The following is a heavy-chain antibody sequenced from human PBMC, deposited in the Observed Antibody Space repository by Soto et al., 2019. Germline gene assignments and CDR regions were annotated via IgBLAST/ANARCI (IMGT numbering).Heavy chain of an antibody. Sequence: SETLSLTCAVYGGSFSGYCWSWIRRPPGRGLEWMGEINHSGSTNYNPSLKSRGTISVDTSKNQFSLTLSSVTAADTAVYYCARGRFSYEFWSGYYDLWFGELSPPDYWGQGTLVTVSS. D-gene: IGHD3-3*01. CDR1: GGSFSGYC. J-gene: IGHJ4*02. CDR3: ARGRFSYEFWSGYYDLWFGELSPPDY. CDR2: INHSGST. V-gene: IGHV4-34*01.